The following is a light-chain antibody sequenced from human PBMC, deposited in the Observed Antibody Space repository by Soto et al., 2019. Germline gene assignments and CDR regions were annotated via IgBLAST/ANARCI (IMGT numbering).Light chain of an antibody. CDR2: DAS. CDR3: QRYGDSSLT. CDR1: QSVGNNY. J-gene: IGKJ5*01. Sequence: EIVLTQSPGTLSLSPGERATLSCRASQSVGNNYLAWYQQKPGQAPRLLIYDASTMATGIADRCTGSGSRTDLTLPINRLEHEEFAVYYCQRYGDSSLTFGQGTRLEIK. V-gene: IGKV3-20*01.